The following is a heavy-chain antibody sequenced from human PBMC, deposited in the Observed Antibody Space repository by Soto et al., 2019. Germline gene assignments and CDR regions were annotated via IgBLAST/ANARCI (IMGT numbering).Heavy chain of an antibody. J-gene: IGHJ5*02. V-gene: IGHV4-30-4*01. CDR3: ASSRRGSSSSAKGWFDP. Sequence: SETLSLPCTLSAGSISSGQYYWSWISQPPGKGLEWIGYIYYSGSTYYNPSLKSRVTISVDTSKNQFSLKLSSVTAADTAVYYCASSRRGSSSSAKGWFDPWGQGTLVTVSS. CDR2: IYYSGST. D-gene: IGHD2-2*01. CDR1: AGSISSGQYY.